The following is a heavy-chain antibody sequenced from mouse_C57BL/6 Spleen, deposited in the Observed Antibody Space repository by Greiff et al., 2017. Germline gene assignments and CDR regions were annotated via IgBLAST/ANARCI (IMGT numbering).Heavy chain of an antibody. CDR2: IYPGDGDT. Sequence: QVQLQQSGPELVKPGASVKISCKASGYAFSSSWMNWVKQRPGKGLEWIGRIYPGDGDTNYNGKFKGKATLTADKSSSTAYMQLSSLTSEDSAVYCCARHYSNYYAMGYWGQGTSVTVSS. CDR3: ARHYSNYYAMGY. V-gene: IGHV1-82*01. CDR1: GYAFSSSW. D-gene: IGHD2-5*01. J-gene: IGHJ4*01.